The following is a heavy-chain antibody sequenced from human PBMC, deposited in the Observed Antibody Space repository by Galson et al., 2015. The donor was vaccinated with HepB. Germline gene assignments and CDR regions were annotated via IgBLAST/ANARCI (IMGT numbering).Heavy chain of an antibody. CDR1: GFTFSNAW. Sequence: SLRLSCAASGFTFSNAWMSWVRQAPGKGLEWVGRIKSKTDGGTTDYAAPVKGRFTISRDDSKNTLYLQMNSLKTEDTAVYYCTDGLSGFKFYYYGMDVWGQGTTVTVSS. D-gene: IGHD3-3*02. CDR3: TDGLSGFKFYYYGMDV. V-gene: IGHV3-15*01. J-gene: IGHJ6*02. CDR2: IKSKTDGGTT.